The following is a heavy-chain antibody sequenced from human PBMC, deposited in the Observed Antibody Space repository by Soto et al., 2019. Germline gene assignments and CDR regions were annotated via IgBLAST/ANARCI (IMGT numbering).Heavy chain of an antibody. J-gene: IGHJ5*02. CDR2: ISSSSSTI. CDR1: GFTFSSYS. V-gene: IGHV3-48*02. D-gene: IGHD3-22*01. CDR3: ARGITMIVVVARNWFDP. Sequence: GGSLRLSCAASGFTFSSYSMNWVRQAPGKGLEWVSYISSSSSTIYYADSVKGRFAISRDNAENSLYLQMNSLGDEDTAVYYCARGITMIVVVARNWFDPWGQGTLVTVSS.